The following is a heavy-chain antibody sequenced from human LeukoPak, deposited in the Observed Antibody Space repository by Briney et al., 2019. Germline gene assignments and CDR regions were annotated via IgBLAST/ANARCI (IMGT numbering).Heavy chain of an antibody. J-gene: IGHJ4*02. D-gene: IGHD2-15*01. CDR2: ISYDGSNK. Sequence: GGSLRLSCAASGFTFSSYAMHWVRQAPGKGLEWVAVISYDGSNKYYADSVKGRFTISRDNSKNTLYLQMNSLRAEDTAVYYCAKDARYCSGGSCYSLPRAGYFDYWGQGTLVTVSS. CDR1: GFTFSSYA. CDR3: AKDARYCSGGSCYSLPRAGYFDY. V-gene: IGHV3-30*04.